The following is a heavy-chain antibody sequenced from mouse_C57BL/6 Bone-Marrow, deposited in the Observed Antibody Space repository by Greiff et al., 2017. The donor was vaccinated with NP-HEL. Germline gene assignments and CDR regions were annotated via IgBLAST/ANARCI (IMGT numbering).Heavy chain of an antibody. J-gene: IGHJ4*01. CDR2: IDPEDGET. D-gene: IGHD1-1*01. CDR1: GFNIKDYY. V-gene: IGHV14-2*01. Sequence: VHVKQSGAELVKPGASVKLSCTASGFNIKDYYMHWVKQRTEQGLEWIGRIDPEDGETKYAPKFQGKATITADTSSNTAYLQLSSLTSEDTAVYYCARGVPFTTVVATNYYAMDYWGQGTSVTVSS. CDR3: ARGVPFTTVVATNYYAMDY.